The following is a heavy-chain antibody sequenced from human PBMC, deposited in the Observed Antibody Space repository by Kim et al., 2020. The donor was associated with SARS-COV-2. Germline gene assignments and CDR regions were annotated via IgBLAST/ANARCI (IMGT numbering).Heavy chain of an antibody. D-gene: IGHD3-22*01. Sequence: GGSLRLSCAASGFTFSSYAMHWVRQAPGKGLEWVAVISYDGSNKYYADSVKGRFTISRDNSKNTLYLQMNSLRAEDTAVYYCARVSANYYDSSGYYYYYG. V-gene: IGHV3-30*04. J-gene: IGHJ6*01. CDR3: ARVSANYYDSSGYYYYYG. CDR1: GFTFSSYA. CDR2: ISYDGSNK.